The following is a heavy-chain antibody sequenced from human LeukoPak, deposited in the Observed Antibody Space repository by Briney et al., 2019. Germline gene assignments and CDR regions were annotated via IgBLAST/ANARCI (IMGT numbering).Heavy chain of an antibody. CDR3: ARHKISYYDSGGHTHIWPDALDI. V-gene: IGHV4-39*01. Sequence: SETLSLTCTVSGGSISSSSYYWGWIRQPPGKGLEWIGSIYYDGSTYYNPSLKSRATISVDTSKNQFSVKLDSVTAADTAVFYCARHKISYYDSGGHTHIWPDALDIWGQGTLVTVSS. J-gene: IGHJ3*02. CDR2: IYYDGST. D-gene: IGHD3-22*01. CDR1: GGSISSSSYY.